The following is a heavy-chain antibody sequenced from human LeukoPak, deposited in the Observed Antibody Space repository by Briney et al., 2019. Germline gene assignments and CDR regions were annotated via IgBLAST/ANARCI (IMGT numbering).Heavy chain of an antibody. CDR3: ARDYSGYPPDY. CDR1: GFTFSSYS. D-gene: IGHD5-12*01. Sequence: PGGSLRLSCAASGFTFSSYSMNWVRQAPGKGLEWASYISSSSSTIYYADSVKGRFTISRDNAKNSLYLQMNSLRAEDTAVYYCARDYSGYPPDYWGQGTLVTVSS. CDR2: ISSSSSTI. J-gene: IGHJ4*02. V-gene: IGHV3-48*04.